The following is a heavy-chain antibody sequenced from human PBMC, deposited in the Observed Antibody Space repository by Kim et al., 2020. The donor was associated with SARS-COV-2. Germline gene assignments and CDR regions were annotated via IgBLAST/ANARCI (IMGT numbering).Heavy chain of an antibody. D-gene: IGHD1-26*01. J-gene: IGHJ4*02. CDR2: ISGSGGST. V-gene: IGHV3-23*01. Sequence: GGSLRLSCAASGFTLSSYAMSWVRQAPGKGLEWISVISGSGGSTYYADSVRGRFSISRDNSKNRLYLQMNSLRAEDTALYYCAKEIYGGATTGWGQGSLVTVSS. CDR1: GFTLSSYA. CDR3: AKEIYGGATTG.